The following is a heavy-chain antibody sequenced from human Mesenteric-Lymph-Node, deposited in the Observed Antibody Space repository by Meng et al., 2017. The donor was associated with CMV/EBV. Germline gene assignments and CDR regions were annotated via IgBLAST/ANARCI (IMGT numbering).Heavy chain of an antibody. J-gene: IGHJ2*01. CDR3: ASIAVTGRWYFDL. D-gene: IGHD6-19*01. V-gene: IGHV3-23*01. CDR1: GFTFSSYA. CDR2: ISGSGGGT. Sequence: ASGFTFSSYAMSGVRQAPGKGLEWVSAISGSGGGTYYADSVKGRFTISRDNSKNTLYLQMNSLRAEDTAVYYCASIAVTGRWYFDLWGRGTLVTVSS.